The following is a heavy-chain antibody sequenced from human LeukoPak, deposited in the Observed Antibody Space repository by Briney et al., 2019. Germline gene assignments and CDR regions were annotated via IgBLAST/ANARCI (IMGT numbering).Heavy chain of an antibody. CDR2: INPNSGGT. V-gene: IGHV1-2*02. Sequence: ASVKVSCKASGYTFTGYYMHWVRQAPGQGLEWMGWINPNSGGTNYAQKFQGRVTMTRDTSISTAYMALSSLRSDDTAVYYCAKEGAVAGTAGGDWFDPWGQGTLVTVSS. CDR3: AKEGAVAGTAGGDWFDP. D-gene: IGHD6-19*01. J-gene: IGHJ5*02. CDR1: GYTFTGYY.